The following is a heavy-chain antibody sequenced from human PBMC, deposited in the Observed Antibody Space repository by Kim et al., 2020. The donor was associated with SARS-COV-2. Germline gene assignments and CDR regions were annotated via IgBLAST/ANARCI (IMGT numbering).Heavy chain of an antibody. Sequence: GESLKISCEGSGYSFTDFWIAWVRHMPGKGLEWMGIVSPADSITKYSPSFQGQVTISADKSISTAFLQWSSLKASDTAMYYCARCHYYDSGGNYCANSFDFWGQGTMVTVSS. CDR3: ARCHYYDSGGNYCANSFDF. CDR2: VSPADSIT. D-gene: IGHD3-22*01. J-gene: IGHJ3*01. V-gene: IGHV5-51*01. CDR1: GYSFTDFW.